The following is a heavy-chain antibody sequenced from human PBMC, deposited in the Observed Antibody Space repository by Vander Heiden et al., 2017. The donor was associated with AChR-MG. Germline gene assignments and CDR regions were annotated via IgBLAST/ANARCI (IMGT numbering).Heavy chain of an antibody. CDR3: AKEFVGPDD. D-gene: IGHD1-26*01. CDR1: GFTFRNYW. V-gene: IGHV3-7*01. Sequence: EVQLVESGGGLVQPGGSLRLSCAASGFTFRNYWMSWVRQAPGKGLEWVANIKQDGSEKHYVDSVKGRFTISRDNANNSLYLQMKGLRAEDTAVYYCAKEFVGPDDWGQGTLVTVSS. J-gene: IGHJ4*02. CDR2: IKQDGSEK.